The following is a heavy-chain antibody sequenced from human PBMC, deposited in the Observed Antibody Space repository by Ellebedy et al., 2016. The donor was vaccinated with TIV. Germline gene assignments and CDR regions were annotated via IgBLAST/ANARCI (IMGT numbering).Heavy chain of an antibody. V-gene: IGHV1-8*01. CDR3: ATAYCGGDCYSEGWFDP. Sequence: ASVKVSCXASGYTFTSYDINWVRQATGQGLEWMGWMNPNSGNTGYAQKFQGRVTMTRNTSISTAYMELSSLRSEDTAVYYCATAYCGGDCYSEGWFDPWGQGTLVTVSS. D-gene: IGHD2-21*01. CDR1: GYTFTSYD. J-gene: IGHJ5*02. CDR2: MNPNSGNT.